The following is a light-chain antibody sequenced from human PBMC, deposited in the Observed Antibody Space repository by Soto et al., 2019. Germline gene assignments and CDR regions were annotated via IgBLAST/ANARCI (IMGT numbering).Light chain of an antibody. CDR1: SSNIGSNT. CDR2: KSN. Sequence: QSVLTQPPSASATPGQRVTISCSGSSSNIGSNTVNWYQQLPGTAPKLLSYKSNQRPSGVPDRFSGSKSGTSASLAISGLQSEDEADYYCAAWDDSLNGRVFGGGTKLTVL. V-gene: IGLV1-44*01. CDR3: AAWDDSLNGRV. J-gene: IGLJ3*02.